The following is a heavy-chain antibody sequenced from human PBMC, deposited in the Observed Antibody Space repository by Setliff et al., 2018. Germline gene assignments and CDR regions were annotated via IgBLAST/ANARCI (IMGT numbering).Heavy chain of an antibody. Sequence: SETLSLTCTVSGGSISSSSYYWGWIRQPPGKGLEWIGSIYYSGSTNYNPSLKSRVTISVDTSKNQFSLKLSSVTAADTAVYYCARGKIRITMIVVPTGGVFDIWGQGTMVTVSS. V-gene: IGHV4-39*07. D-gene: IGHD3-22*01. J-gene: IGHJ3*02. CDR2: IYYSGST. CDR3: ARGKIRITMIVVPTGGVFDI. CDR1: GGSISSSSYY.